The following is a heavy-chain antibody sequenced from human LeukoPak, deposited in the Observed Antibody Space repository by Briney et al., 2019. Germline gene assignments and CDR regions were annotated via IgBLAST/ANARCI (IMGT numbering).Heavy chain of an antibody. Sequence: GRSLRLSCAASGFTFDDYAMHWVRQAPGKGLEWVSGISWNSGSIGYADSVKGRFTISRDNAKNSLYLQMNSLRAEDTALYYCAKDMGAYYDSSGYYDYWGQGTLVTVSS. CDR2: ISWNSGSI. D-gene: IGHD3-22*01. CDR3: AKDMGAYYDSSGYYDY. CDR1: GFTFDDYA. V-gene: IGHV3-9*01. J-gene: IGHJ4*02.